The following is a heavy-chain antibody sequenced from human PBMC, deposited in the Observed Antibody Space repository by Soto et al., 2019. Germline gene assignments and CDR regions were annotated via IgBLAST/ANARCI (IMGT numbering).Heavy chain of an antibody. CDR1: GFTFSSYG. Sequence: QVQLVESGGGVVQPGRSLRLSCAASGFTFSSYGMHWVRQAPGKGLEWVAVISYDGSNKYYADSVKGRFTISRDNSNNTLYLQMNSLRAEDTAVYYCAKILQLGDYAYYYYGMDVWGQGTTVTVSS. J-gene: IGHJ6*02. V-gene: IGHV3-30*18. CDR2: ISYDGSNK. D-gene: IGHD4-17*01. CDR3: AKILQLGDYAYYYYGMDV.